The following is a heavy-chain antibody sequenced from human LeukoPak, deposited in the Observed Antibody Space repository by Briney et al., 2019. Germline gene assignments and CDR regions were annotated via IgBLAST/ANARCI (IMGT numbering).Heavy chain of an antibody. CDR2: INAGNGNT. Sequence: ASVKVSCKASGYTFTIYAMHWVRQAPGQRLEWMGWINAGNGNTKYSQKFQGRVTITRDTSASTAYMELSSLRSEDTAVYYCARAQYGYNHFDYWGQGTLVTVSS. CDR1: GYTFTIYA. J-gene: IGHJ4*02. V-gene: IGHV1-3*01. D-gene: IGHD5-24*01. CDR3: ARAQYGYNHFDY.